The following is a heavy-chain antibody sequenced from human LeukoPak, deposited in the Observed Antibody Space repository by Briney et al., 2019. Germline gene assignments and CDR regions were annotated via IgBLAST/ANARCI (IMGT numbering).Heavy chain of an antibody. CDR2: IYSGGST. CDR1: GFTVSSNY. CDR3: AKILERCLDY. D-gene: IGHD1-1*01. V-gene: IGHV3-66*01. Sequence: GGSLRLSCAASGFTVSSNYMSWVRQAPGKGLEWVSVIYSGGSTYYADSVKGRFTISRDNSKNTLYLQMNSLRAEDTAVYYCAKILERCLDYWGQGTLITVSS. J-gene: IGHJ4*02.